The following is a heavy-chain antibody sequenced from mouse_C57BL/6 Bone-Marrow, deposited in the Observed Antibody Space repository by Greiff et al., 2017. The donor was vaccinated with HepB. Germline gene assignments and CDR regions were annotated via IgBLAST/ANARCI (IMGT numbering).Heavy chain of an antibody. D-gene: IGHD2-5*01. J-gene: IGHJ3*01. CDR1: GYAFSSSW. CDR2: IYPGDGDT. V-gene: IGHV1-82*01. Sequence: QVQLKESGPELVKPGASVKISCKASGYAFSSSWMNWVKQRPGKGLEWIGRIYPGDGDTNYNGKFKGKATLTADKSSSTAYMQLSSLTSEDSAVYFCARYAYYSNYWGQGTLVTVSA. CDR3: ARYAYYSNY.